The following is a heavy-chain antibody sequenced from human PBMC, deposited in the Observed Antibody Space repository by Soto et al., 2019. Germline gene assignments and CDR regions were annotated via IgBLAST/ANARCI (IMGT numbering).Heavy chain of an antibody. J-gene: IGHJ6*03. CDR2: IYYSGST. CDR1: GGSISSSSYY. CDR3: ARHSSIAGNMDV. V-gene: IGHV4-39*01. D-gene: IGHD6-6*01. Sequence: PSETLSLTCTVSGGSISSSSYYWGWIRQPPGKGLEWIGSIYYSGSTYYNPSLKSRVTISVDTPKNQFSLKLSSVTAADTAVYYCARHSSIAGNMDVWGKGTTVTVSS.